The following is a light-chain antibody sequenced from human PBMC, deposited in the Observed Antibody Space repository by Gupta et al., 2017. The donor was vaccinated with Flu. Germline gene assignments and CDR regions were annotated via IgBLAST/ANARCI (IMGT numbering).Light chain of an antibody. V-gene: IGKV3-15*01. CDR1: QYIGSN. J-gene: IGKJ2*01. CDR3: QQYNNWPPGYS. Sequence: IVMTQSPATLSVSQGESATLSCRASQYIGSNLAWYQQKPGQAPRLVIFGAATRASGIPGRFSGSRSGTDFTLTISSLQSEDFALYYCQQYNNWPPGYSFGQGTKLEVK. CDR2: GAA.